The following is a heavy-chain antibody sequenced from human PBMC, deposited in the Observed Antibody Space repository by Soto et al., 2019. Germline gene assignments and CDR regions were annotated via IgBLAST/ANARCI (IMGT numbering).Heavy chain of an antibody. D-gene: IGHD1-1*01. J-gene: IGHJ4*02. Sequence: GGSLRLSCAASGFTFSSYAMSWVRQAPGKGLEWVSAISGSGGSTYYADSVKGRFTISRDNSKNTLYLQMNSLRAEDTAVYYCAKASGISNWNEAVWDYWGQGTLVTVSS. V-gene: IGHV3-23*01. CDR3: AKASGISNWNEAVWDY. CDR2: ISGSGGST. CDR1: GFTFSSYA.